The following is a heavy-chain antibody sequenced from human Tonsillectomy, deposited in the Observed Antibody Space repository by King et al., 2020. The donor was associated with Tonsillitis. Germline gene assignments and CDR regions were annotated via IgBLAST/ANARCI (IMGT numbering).Heavy chain of an antibody. CDR1: EFTFSSYA. J-gene: IGHJ3*01. Sequence: VQLVESGGDLVQPGGSLRLSCEASEFTFSSYAMSWVRQVPRKGLEWVSTIGGGGGTNYADSVKGRFTISRDNSKNTVYLQMHSLRADDTALYYCAKDHRSPWGALDLRGQGTMVTVSS. CDR3: AKDHRSPWGALDL. V-gene: IGHV3-23*04. CDR2: IGGGGGT. D-gene: IGHD7-27*01.